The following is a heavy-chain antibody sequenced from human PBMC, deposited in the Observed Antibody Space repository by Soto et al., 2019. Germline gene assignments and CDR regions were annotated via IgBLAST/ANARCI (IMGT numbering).Heavy chain of an antibody. CDR3: ARSLTEGYCTITGCYTRPLYGMDV. Sequence: ASVKVSCKASGYTFSGYYIHWLRQAPGQGLEWMGWINPNSGGTNYAQKFQGRVTVTRDTPTSTAYIELSRLTSDDTAVYYCARSLTEGYCTITGCYTRPLYGMDVWGQGTTVTVSS. CDR1: GYTFSGYY. J-gene: IGHJ6*02. D-gene: IGHD2-2*02. CDR2: INPNSGGT. V-gene: IGHV1-2*02.